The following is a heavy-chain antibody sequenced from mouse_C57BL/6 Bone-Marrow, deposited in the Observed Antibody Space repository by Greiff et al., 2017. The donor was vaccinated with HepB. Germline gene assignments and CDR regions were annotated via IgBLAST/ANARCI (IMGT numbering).Heavy chain of an antibody. Sequence: DVKLQESGPGLVKPSQSLSLTCSVTGYSITSGYYWNWIRQFPGNKLEWTGYISYDGSNNYNPSLKNRISITRDTSKNQFFLKLNSVTTEDTATYYCARGLSYYFDYWGQGTTLTVSS. V-gene: IGHV3-6*01. CDR3: ARGLSYYFDY. CDR1: GYSITSGYY. CDR2: ISYDGSN. J-gene: IGHJ2*01.